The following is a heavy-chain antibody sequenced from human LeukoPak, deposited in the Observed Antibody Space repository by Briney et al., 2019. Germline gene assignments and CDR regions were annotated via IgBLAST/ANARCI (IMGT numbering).Heavy chain of an antibody. V-gene: IGHV3-33*08. CDR2: IWYDGSNK. J-gene: IGHJ4*02. D-gene: IGHD3-22*01. Sequence: GGSLRLSCVASGFTFSNYGMHWVRQAPGMGLEWVAVIWYDGSNKNYRDPVRGRFTISRDNFKNTLYLEMNSLRAEDTAVYYCATARNNYDYSGFSALDYWGQGTLVTVAS. CDR3: ATARNNYDYSGFSALDY. CDR1: GFTFSNYG.